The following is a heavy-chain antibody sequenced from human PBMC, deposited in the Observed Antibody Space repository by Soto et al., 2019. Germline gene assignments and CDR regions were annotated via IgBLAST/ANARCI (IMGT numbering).Heavy chain of an antibody. CDR2: INHSGST. CDR1: GGSFSGYY. V-gene: IGHV4-34*01. CDR3: ARDGPRYCSGGSCYSVY. D-gene: IGHD2-15*01. J-gene: IGHJ4*02. Sequence: SETLSLTCAVYGGSFSGYYWSWIRQPPGKGLEWIGEINHSGSTNYNPSLKSRVTISVDTSKNQFSLKLSSVTAADTAVYYCARDGPRYCSGGSCYSVYWGQGTLVTVSS.